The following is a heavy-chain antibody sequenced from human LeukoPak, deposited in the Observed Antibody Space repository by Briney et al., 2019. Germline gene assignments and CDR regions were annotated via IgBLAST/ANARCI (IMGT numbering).Heavy chain of an antibody. J-gene: IGHJ4*02. D-gene: IGHD2-21*01. CDR1: GFTFSNFE. V-gene: IGHV3-48*03. Sequence: PGGSLRLSCVASGFTFSNFEMNWVRQAPGKGLEWVSYISTSGNMIYYAESVKGRFTISRDNAKNSLYLQMDSLRADDTAVYYCAREDLNCGGDCFSYWGQGTLVTVSS. CDR3: AREDLNCGGDCFSY. CDR2: ISTSGNMI.